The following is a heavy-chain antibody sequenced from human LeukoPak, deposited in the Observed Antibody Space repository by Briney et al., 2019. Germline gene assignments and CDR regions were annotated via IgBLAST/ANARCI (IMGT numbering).Heavy chain of an antibody. CDR1: GGSFSGYY. J-gene: IGHJ3*02. CDR2: INHSGST. D-gene: IGHD3-22*01. CDR3: ARVKYYYGSSGSGHDAFDI. Sequence: SETLSLTCAVYGGSFSGYYWSWIRQPPGKGLEWIGEINHSGSTNYNPSLKSRVTISVDTSKNQFSLKLSSVTAADTAVYYCARVKYYYGSSGSGHDAFDIWGQGTMVTVSS. V-gene: IGHV4-34*01.